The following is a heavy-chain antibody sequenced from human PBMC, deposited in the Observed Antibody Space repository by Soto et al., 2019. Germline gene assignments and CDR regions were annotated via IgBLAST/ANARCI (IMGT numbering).Heavy chain of an antibody. D-gene: IGHD5-18*01. J-gene: IGHJ3*01. Sequence: GGSLRLSCAASGSSFRSYDMYWVRQAPGKGLEWVALISYDETHKSYGDSVKGRFTISRDNSKNTLYLQMNSLKAEDTAVYYCAKETRGYSYGETFDFWGRGTMVTVSS. CDR3: AKETRGYSYGETFDF. CDR1: GSSFRSYD. V-gene: IGHV3-30*18. CDR2: ISYDETHK.